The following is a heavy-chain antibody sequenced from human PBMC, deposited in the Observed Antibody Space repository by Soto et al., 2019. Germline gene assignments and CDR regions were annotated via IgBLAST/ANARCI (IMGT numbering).Heavy chain of an antibody. CDR3: ARGDYYDATGPFSDAFDI. J-gene: IGHJ3*02. Sequence: GGSLRLSCAASGFTFSTYWMSWVRQAPGKGLEWVANIKPDGSEKWYVDSVKGRFTISRDNAKNSLYLQMNSLRAEDTAVYYCARGDYYDATGPFSDAFDIWGQGTMVTVSS. CDR2: IKPDGSEK. CDR1: GFTFSTYW. D-gene: IGHD3-16*01. V-gene: IGHV3-7*04.